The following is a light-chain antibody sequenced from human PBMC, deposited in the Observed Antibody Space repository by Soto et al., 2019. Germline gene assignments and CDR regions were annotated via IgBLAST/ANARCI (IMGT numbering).Light chain of an antibody. V-gene: IGLV2-14*03. CDR1: SSDVGGYDY. CDR2: GTN. CDR3: SSYTSTTSPGI. Sequence: QSVLTQPASVSGSPGQSITISCIGTSSDVGGYDYVSWHQQHPGKAPKVIIYGTNNRPSGVSNRFSGSKSGNTASLAISGLQAEDEADDYCSSYTSTTSPGIFGGGTKVTVL. J-gene: IGLJ2*01.